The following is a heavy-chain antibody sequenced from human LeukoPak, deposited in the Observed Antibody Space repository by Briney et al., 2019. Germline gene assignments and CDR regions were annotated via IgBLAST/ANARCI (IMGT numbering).Heavy chain of an antibody. CDR3: ARAWYCSGGSCYGDY. D-gene: IGHD2-15*01. J-gene: IGHJ4*02. CDR1: GYTFTSYG. Sequence: ASVKVSCKASGYTFTSYGISWVRQAPGQGLEWMGWISGYNGNTNYAQKLQGRVTMTTDTSTSTAYMELRSLRSDDTAVYYCARAWYCSGGSCYGDYWGQGTLVTVSS. CDR2: ISGYNGNT. V-gene: IGHV1-18*01.